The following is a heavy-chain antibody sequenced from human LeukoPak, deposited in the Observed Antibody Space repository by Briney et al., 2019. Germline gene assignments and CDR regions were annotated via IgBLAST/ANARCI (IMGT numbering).Heavy chain of an antibody. Sequence: GGSLRLSCAASGVTFSTYAMSWVRQAPGKGLEWVSAISGSGGSTHYADSVKGRFTISRDNSKNTLHLQMNSLRAEDTAVYYCAKDPYSYGSYFDYWGQGTLVTVSS. CDR1: GVTFSTYA. V-gene: IGHV3-23*01. CDR3: AKDPYSYGSYFDY. D-gene: IGHD5-18*01. CDR2: ISGSGGST. J-gene: IGHJ4*02.